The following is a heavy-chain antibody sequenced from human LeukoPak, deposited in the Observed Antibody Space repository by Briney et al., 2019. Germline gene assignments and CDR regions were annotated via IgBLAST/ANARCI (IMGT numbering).Heavy chain of an antibody. V-gene: IGHV4-61*02. CDR3: AGGMAAAYDHNWFDP. CDR2: IYPSGTT. J-gene: IGHJ5*02. D-gene: IGHD6-13*01. CDR1: GGSISSDNYY. Sequence: SETLSLTCTVSGGSISSDNYYWSWIRQPAGKGLEWIGLIYPSGTTIYSPSLKSRVTISVDTSKNQFSLKLRSVTAADTAVYFCAGGMAAAYDHNWFDPWGPGTLVTVSS.